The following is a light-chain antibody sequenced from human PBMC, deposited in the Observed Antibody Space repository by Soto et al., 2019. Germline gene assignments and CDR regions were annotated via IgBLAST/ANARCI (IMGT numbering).Light chain of an antibody. CDR3: QQRSDRPPT. J-gene: IGKJ5*01. CDR1: QSVSSN. CDR2: GAS. V-gene: IGKV3-15*01. Sequence: IGVTQSPATLSVSPGERATLSCRASQSVSSNLAWYQQKPGQAPRLLISGASTRATGITARFSGSGSGADFTLTISRLEPEDFAVYFCQQRSDRPPTFGQGTRLEI.